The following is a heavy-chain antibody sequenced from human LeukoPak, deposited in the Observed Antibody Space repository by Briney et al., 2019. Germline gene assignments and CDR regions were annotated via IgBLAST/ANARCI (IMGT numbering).Heavy chain of an antibody. CDR1: GGSLSSYY. D-gene: IGHD2-15*01. CDR3: ARDHPAGYCSGDSCYYHWFDP. J-gene: IGHJ5*02. V-gene: IGHV4-59*12. CDR2: IYYSGST. Sequence: PSETLSLTCTVSGGSLSSYYWSWIRQPPGKGLEWIGYIYYSGSTNYNPSLKSRVTISVDTSKNQFSLKLSSVTAADTAVYYCARDHPAGYCSGDSCYYHWFDPWGQGTLVTVSS.